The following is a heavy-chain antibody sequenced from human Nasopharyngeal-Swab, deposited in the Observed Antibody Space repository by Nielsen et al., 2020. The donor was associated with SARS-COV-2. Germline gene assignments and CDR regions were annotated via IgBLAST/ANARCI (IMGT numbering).Heavy chain of an antibody. D-gene: IGHD2-15*01. CDR3: ARARRVGVVVAATPRAFDI. J-gene: IGHJ3*02. CDR1: GYTFTSYA. V-gene: IGHV7-4-1*02. CDR2: INTNTGNP. Sequence: VKVSCKASGYTFTSYAMNWVRQAPGQGLEWMGWINTNTGNPTYAQGFTGRFVFSLDTSVSTAYLQISSLKAEDTAVYYCARARRVGVVVAATPRAFDIWGQGTMVTVSS.